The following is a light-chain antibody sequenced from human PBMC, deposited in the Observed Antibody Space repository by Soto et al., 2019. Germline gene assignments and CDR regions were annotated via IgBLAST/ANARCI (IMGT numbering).Light chain of an antibody. CDR2: EVT. Sequence: QSVLTQPPSASGSPGQSVTISCTGTSSDVGAYKYVSWYQQHPGKAPKLMIYEVTKRPSGVPGRFSGSKSGNTASLTVSGLQAEDEADYDCSSYAGNNNFVVFGGGTKLTVL. CDR3: SSYAGNNNFVV. CDR1: SSDVGAYKY. J-gene: IGLJ2*01. V-gene: IGLV2-8*01.